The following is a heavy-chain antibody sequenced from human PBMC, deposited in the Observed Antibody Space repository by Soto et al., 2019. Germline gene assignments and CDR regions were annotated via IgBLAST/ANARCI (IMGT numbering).Heavy chain of an antibody. CDR1: GGSISSGGYY. Sequence: SETLSLTCTVSGGSISSGGYYWSWIRQHPGKGLEWIGYIYYSGSTYYNPSLKSRVTISVDTSKNQFSLKLSSVTAADTAVYYCAREGLMVRGSYAFDIWGQGTMVTVSS. CDR2: IYYSGST. J-gene: IGHJ3*02. CDR3: AREGLMVRGSYAFDI. D-gene: IGHD3-10*01. V-gene: IGHV4-31*03.